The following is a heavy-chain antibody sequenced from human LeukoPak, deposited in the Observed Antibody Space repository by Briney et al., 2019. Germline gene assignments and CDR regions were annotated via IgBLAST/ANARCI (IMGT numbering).Heavy chain of an antibody. Sequence: KSSETLSLTCTVSGYSISSGYYWGWIRQPPGKGLEWIGTLYHSGSTYYNPSLKSRVTISVDTSKNQFSLKLTSVTAADTAVYYCARVRGYCSSTICYRYYFDYWGQGTLVTVSS. D-gene: IGHD2-2*01. CDR2: LYHSGST. CDR1: GYSISSGYY. V-gene: IGHV4-38-2*02. J-gene: IGHJ4*02. CDR3: ARVRGYCSSTICYRYYFDY.